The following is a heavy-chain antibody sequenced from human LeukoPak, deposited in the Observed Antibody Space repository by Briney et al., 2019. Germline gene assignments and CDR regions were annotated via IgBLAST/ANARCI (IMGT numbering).Heavy chain of an antibody. CDR3: AKDLEHSYSGWSTSYDA. Sequence: GGSLRLSCAASGFPFSNYAMSWVRQVPGKRLEWVSAISSGAGTTGYADSVKGRFTISRDNSKSTIHLQMNSLRAEDTAVYYCAKDLEHSYSGWSTSYDAWGQGTLVTVSS. CDR1: GFPFSNYA. CDR2: ISSGAGTT. D-gene: IGHD6-19*01. J-gene: IGHJ5*02. V-gene: IGHV3-23*01.